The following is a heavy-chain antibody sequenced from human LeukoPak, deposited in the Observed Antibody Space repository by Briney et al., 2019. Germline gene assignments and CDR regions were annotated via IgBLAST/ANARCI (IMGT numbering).Heavy chain of an antibody. D-gene: IGHD1-26*01. Sequence: ASVKVSCKASGYTFTGYYMHWVRQAPGQGLEWMGWINPNSGGTNYAQKFQGRVTMTRDTSISTAYMELRSLRSDDTAVYYCARDPGGSYWADYWGQGTLVTVSS. CDR1: GYTFTGYY. V-gene: IGHV1-2*02. CDR2: INPNSGGT. J-gene: IGHJ4*02. CDR3: ARDPGGSYWADY.